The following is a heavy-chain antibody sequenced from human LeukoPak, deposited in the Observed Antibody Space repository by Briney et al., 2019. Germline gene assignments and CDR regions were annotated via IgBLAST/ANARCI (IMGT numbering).Heavy chain of an antibody. J-gene: IGHJ4*02. CDR3: ARAGRYYDFWSGYYHKNFDY. D-gene: IGHD3-3*01. CDR1: GYTFDDYG. CDR2: NNWNGGSK. Sequence: PGGSLRLSCAASGYTFDDYGMSWVHQAPGKGLECVSGNNWNGGSKGYADSVKGRFTISRDKAKNCLYLQMNSLRAEDTALYYGARAGRYYDFWSGYYHKNFDYWGQGTLVTVSS. V-gene: IGHV3-20*04.